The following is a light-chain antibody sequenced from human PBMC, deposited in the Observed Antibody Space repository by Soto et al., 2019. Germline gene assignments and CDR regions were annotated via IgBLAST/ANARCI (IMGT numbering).Light chain of an antibody. J-gene: IGKJ5*01. CDR2: DAS. Sequence: VLTQFRGTLSLSPGERATLSCRASQSVSSNLAWYQQKPGQSPRLLIYDASNRATGIPARFSGSGSGTDFTLTISSLEPEDFAVYYCQQRSDWPPITFGQGTRLEIK. CDR3: QQRSDWPPIT. V-gene: IGKV3-11*01. CDR1: QSVSSN.